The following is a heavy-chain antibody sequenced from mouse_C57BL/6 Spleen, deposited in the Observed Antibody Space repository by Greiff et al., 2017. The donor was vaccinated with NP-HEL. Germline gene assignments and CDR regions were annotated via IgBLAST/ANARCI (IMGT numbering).Heavy chain of an antibody. CDR2: IDPSDSYT. Sequence: VQLQQPGAELVRPGTSVKLSCKASGYTFTSYWMHWVKQRPGQGLEWIGVIDPSDSYTNYNQKFKGKATLTVDTSSSTAYMQLSSLTSEDSAVYYCSRGDYDVGYWGQGTTLTVSS. V-gene: IGHV1-59*01. CDR3: SRGDYDVGY. D-gene: IGHD2-4*01. J-gene: IGHJ2*01. CDR1: GYTFTSYW.